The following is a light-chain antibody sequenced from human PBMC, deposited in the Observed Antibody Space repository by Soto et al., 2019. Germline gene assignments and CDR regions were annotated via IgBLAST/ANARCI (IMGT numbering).Light chain of an antibody. Sequence: ETGLSQSPSTVSLSPGDRATLPCRASQSVSSNKLAWYQQKPGQAPRLLIYGASSRATGIPDRFSGSGSGTDFTLTISRLEPEDFAVYYCQQYGSSPITFGQGTRLEVK. CDR3: QQYGSSPIT. V-gene: IGKV3-20*01. J-gene: IGKJ5*01. CDR1: QSVSSNK. CDR2: GAS.